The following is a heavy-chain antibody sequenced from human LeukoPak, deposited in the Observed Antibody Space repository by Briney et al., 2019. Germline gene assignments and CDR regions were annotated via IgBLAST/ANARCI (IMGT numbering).Heavy chain of an antibody. V-gene: IGHV3-23*01. CDR1: GFTFSSYA. Sequence: PGGSLRLSCAASGFTFSSYAMSWVRQAPGKGLEWVSAISVTGDSSNYADSVKGRFTISRDNAKNSLYLQMNSLRDEDTAVYYCARDHYYDSSGYLYNWFDPWGQGTLVTVSS. CDR3: ARDHYYDSSGYLYNWFDP. J-gene: IGHJ5*02. CDR2: ISVTGDSS. D-gene: IGHD3-22*01.